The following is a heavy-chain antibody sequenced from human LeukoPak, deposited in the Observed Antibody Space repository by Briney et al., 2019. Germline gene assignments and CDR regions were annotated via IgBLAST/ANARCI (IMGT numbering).Heavy chain of an antibody. CDR3: ARGWYSGSYSGLGREFDAFDI. V-gene: IGHV4-39*07. CDR1: GGSISSSTYY. CDR2: MYYRGST. Sequence: SETLSLTCTVSGGSISSSTYYWGWIRQPPGKGLEWIGSMYYRGSTYYNPSLKSRVTISVDTSKNHFSLKLSSVTAADTAVYYCARGWYSGSYSGLGREFDAFDIWGQGTMVTVSS. D-gene: IGHD1-26*01. J-gene: IGHJ3*02.